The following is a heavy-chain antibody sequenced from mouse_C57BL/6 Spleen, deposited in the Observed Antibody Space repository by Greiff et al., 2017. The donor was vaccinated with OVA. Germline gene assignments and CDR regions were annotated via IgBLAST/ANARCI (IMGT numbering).Heavy chain of an antibody. CDR2: IYPGDGDT. D-gene: IGHD4-1*01. Sequence: VKLVESGAELVKPGASVKISCKASGYAFSSYWMNWVKQRPGKGLEWIGQIYPGDGDTNYNGNVKGKATLTADKSSSTAYMQLSSLTSEDSAVYFCARDTEHLTGLDYWGQGTTLTVSS. CDR1: GYAFSSYW. CDR3: ARDTEHLTGLDY. V-gene: IGHV1-80*01. J-gene: IGHJ2*01.